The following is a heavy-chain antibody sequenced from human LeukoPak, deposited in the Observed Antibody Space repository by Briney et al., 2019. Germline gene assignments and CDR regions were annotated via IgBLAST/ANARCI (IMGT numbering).Heavy chain of an antibody. V-gene: IGHV3-11*01. CDR1: GFTFSDYY. J-gene: IGHJ5*02. Sequence: PGGSLRLSCAASGFTFSDYYMSWIRQAPGKGLEWVSYISSSGSTIYYADSVKGRFTISRDNAKNSLYLQMNSLRAEDTAVYYCASGPVVITTEGNWFDPWGQGTLVTVSS. D-gene: IGHD3-22*01. CDR3: ASGPVVITTEGNWFDP. CDR2: ISSSGSTI.